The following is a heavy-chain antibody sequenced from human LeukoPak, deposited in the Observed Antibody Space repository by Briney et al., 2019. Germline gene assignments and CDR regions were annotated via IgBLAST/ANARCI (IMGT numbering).Heavy chain of an antibody. Sequence: PGGSLRLSCAASRFTFSDYFMSWIRQAPGEGLEWVSYISSSSSYTNYADSVKGRFTISRDNAKNSLYLQMNSLRAEDTAVYYCARESHGSAFDPWGQGTLVTVSS. V-gene: IGHV3-11*05. CDR3: ARESHGSAFDP. CDR1: RFTFSDYF. D-gene: IGHD3-10*01. CDR2: ISSSSSYT. J-gene: IGHJ5*02.